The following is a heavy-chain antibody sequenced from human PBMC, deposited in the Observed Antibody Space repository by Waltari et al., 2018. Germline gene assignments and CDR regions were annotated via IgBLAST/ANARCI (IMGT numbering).Heavy chain of an antibody. J-gene: IGHJ6*02. Sequence: QVQLQESGPGLVKPSETLSLTCTVSGGSISSYYWSWIRQPPGKGLEWIGYIYYSGSTTSTPSLKIRVTISVDTSKNQFSLKLSSVTAADTAVYYCARGGQQLVYYYGMDVWGQGTTVTVSS. D-gene: IGHD6-13*01. V-gene: IGHV4-59*01. CDR1: GGSISSYY. CDR3: ARGGQQLVYYYGMDV. CDR2: IYYSGST.